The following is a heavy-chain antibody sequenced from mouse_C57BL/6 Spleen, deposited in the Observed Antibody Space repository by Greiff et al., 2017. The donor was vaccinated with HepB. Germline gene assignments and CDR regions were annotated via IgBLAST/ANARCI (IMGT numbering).Heavy chain of an antibody. D-gene: IGHD2-1*01. CDR2: ISYDGSN. Sequence: EVQVVESGPGLVKPSQSLSLTCSVTGYSITSGYYWNGIRQFPGNKLEWMGYISYDGSNNYNPSLKNRISITRDTSKNQFFLKLNSVTTEDTATYYCARNGNYENYAMDYWGQGTSVTVSS. J-gene: IGHJ4*01. V-gene: IGHV3-6*01. CDR3: ARNGNYENYAMDY. CDR1: GYSITSGYY.